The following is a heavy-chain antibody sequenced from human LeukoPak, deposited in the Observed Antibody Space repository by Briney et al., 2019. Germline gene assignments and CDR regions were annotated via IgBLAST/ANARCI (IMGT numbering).Heavy chain of an antibody. Sequence: SETLSLTCAVSGGSISSSNWWSWVRQPPGKGLAWIGEIYHSGSTNYNPSLKSRVTISVDKSKNQFSLKLSSVTAADTAVYYCARLWSYYDSSGYYRFDYWGQGTLVTVSS. J-gene: IGHJ4*02. CDR1: GGSISSSNW. CDR2: IYHSGST. V-gene: IGHV4-4*02. D-gene: IGHD3-22*01. CDR3: ARLWSYYDSSGYYRFDY.